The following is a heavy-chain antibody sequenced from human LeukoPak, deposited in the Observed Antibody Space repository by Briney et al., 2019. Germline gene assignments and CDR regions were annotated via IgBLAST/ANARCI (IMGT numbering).Heavy chain of an antibody. D-gene: IGHD1-26*01. CDR2: ISSNSSVI. V-gene: IGHV3-48*02. J-gene: IGHJ6*02. CDR1: GVTFTSYS. CDR3: ARDGGITMSRGAVAKVSRDYFFPMDV. Sequence: GGSLRLSCAASGVTFTSYSMNWVRQAPGKGLEWISYISSNSSVIYYADSVKGRFIISRDNDKQSLSLQMNSLRDEDTAVCFCARDGGITMSRGAVAKVSRDYFFPMDVWGQGTTVIVSS.